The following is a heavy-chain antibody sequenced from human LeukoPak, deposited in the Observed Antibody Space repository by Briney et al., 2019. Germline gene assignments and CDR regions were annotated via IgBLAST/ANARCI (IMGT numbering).Heavy chain of an antibody. CDR2: INHSGST. CDR1: GGSFSGYY. J-gene: IGHJ5*02. CDR3: ARKSRDFVVVPANWFDP. V-gene: IGHV4-34*01. Sequence: SETLSLTCAVYGGSFSGYYWSWIRQPPGKGLEWIGEINHSGSTNYNPSLKSRVTISVDTSKNQFSLKLSSVAAADTAVYYCARKSRDFVVVPANWFDPWGQGTLVTVSS. D-gene: IGHD2-2*01.